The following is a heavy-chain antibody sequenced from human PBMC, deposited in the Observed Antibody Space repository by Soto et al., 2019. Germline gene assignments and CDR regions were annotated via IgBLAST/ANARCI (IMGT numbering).Heavy chain of an antibody. J-gene: IGHJ3*02. V-gene: IGHV5-51*01. D-gene: IGHD6-13*01. CDR1: GYSFTSYW. CDR3: ARVTYSSSWYYSSGAFDI. CDR2: IYPGDSDT. Sequence: PGESLKISCKGSGYSFTSYWIGWVCQMPGKGLEWMGIIYPGDSDTRYSPSFQGQVTISADKSISTAYLQWSSLKASDTAMYYCARVTYSSSWYYSSGAFDIWGQGTMVTVSS.